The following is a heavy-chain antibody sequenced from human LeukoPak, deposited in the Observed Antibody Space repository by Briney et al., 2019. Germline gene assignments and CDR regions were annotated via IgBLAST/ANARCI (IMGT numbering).Heavy chain of an antibody. CDR1: GYTLTELS. CDR2: FDPGDGET. V-gene: IGHV1-24*01. CDR3: ATLGITGTTWGDY. J-gene: IGHJ4*02. D-gene: IGHD1-20*01. Sequence: ASVKVSCKVSGYTLTELSMHWVRQAPGKGLEWMGGFDPGDGETIYAQKFQGRVTMTEDTSTDTAYMELSSLRSEDTAVYYCATLGITGTTWGDYWGQGTLVTVSS.